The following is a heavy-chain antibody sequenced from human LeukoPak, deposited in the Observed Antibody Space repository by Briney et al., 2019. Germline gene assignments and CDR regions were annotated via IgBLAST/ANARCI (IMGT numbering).Heavy chain of an antibody. J-gene: IGHJ4*02. D-gene: IGHD3-9*01. CDR1: GFTFSSYG. Sequence: PGGSLRLSCAASGFTFSSYGMQWVRQAPGKGLEWVAFIRYDGSNKYYADSVKGRFTISRDNSKNTLYLQMNSLRAEDTAVYYCAPGYDILTGYYRRGAFDYWGQGTLVTVSS. CDR3: APGYDILTGYYRRGAFDY. V-gene: IGHV3-30*02. CDR2: IRYDGSNK.